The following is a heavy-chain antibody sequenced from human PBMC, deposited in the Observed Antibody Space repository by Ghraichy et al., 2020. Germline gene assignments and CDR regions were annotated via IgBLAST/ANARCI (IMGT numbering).Heavy chain of an antibody. J-gene: IGHJ3*02. Sequence: LNISCTVSGGSISSGDYYWSWIRQPPGKGLEWIGYIYYSGSTYYNPSLKSRVTISVDTSKNQFSLKLRSVTAADTAVYYCARGDAFDIWGQGTMVTVSS. CDR1: GGSISSGDYY. CDR2: IYYSGST. V-gene: IGHV4-30-4*01. CDR3: ARGDAFDI.